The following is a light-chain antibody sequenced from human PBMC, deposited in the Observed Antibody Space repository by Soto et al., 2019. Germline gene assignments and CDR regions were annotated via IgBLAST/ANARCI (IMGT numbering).Light chain of an antibody. CDR1: QSISSW. CDR2: KAS. J-gene: IGKJ2*01. Sequence: DIQMTQSPSTLSASVGDRVTITCRASQSISSWLAWCQQKPGKAPKLLIYKASSLESGVPSRCSGSGSGTEFTLTVSSLQPDDFATYYCQQYNSYSYTFGQGTKLEIK. CDR3: QQYNSYSYT. V-gene: IGKV1-5*03.